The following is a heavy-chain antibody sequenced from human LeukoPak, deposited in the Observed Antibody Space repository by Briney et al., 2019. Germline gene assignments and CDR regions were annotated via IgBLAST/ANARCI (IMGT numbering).Heavy chain of an antibody. J-gene: IGHJ3*02. V-gene: IGHV1-69*13. CDR3: ASLNFTMVRGVMFAFDI. D-gene: IGHD3-10*01. CDR1: GGTFSSYA. Sequence: SVKVSCKASGGTFSSYAITLVRQAPGQGLELMGGIIPIFGTANYAQKFQGRVTITADESTSTAYMELSSLRSEDTAVYYCASLNFTMVRGVMFAFDIWGQGTMVTVSS. CDR2: IIPIFGTA.